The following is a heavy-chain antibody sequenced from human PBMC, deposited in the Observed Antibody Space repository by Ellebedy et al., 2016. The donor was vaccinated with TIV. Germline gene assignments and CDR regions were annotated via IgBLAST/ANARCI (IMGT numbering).Heavy chain of an antibody. CDR3: ARLLYSGYAAEY. CDR2: IYPKNGDT. J-gene: IGHJ4*02. V-gene: IGHV1-2*02. CDR1: GYPFTDYY. D-gene: IGHD5-12*01. Sequence: ASVKVSCXASGYPFTDYYMHWVRQAPGQPLEYMGWIYPKNGDTKYAQKFQDRVTMTRDTSITTAYMELSGLSSDDTAVYYCARLLYSGYAAEYWGQGTLVTVSS.